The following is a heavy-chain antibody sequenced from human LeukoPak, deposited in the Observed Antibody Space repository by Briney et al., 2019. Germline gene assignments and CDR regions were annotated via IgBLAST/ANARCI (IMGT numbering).Heavy chain of an antibody. D-gene: IGHD2-21*01. CDR2: IYTSGST. CDR3: ARALLAAFGGGNANDAFDI. CDR1: GGSISSYY. J-gene: IGHJ3*02. V-gene: IGHV4-4*07. Sequence: SETLSLTCTVSGGSISSYYWSWIRQPAGKGLEWIGRIYTSGSTNYNPSLKSRVTMSVDTSKNQFSLKLSSVTAADTAVYYCARALLAAFGGGNANDAFDIWGQGTVVTVSS.